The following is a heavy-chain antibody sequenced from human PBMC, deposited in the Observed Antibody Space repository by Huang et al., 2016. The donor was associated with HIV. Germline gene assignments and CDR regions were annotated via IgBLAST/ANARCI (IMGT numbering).Heavy chain of an antibody. CDR3: ARGRSSGYWGIDY. CDR1: GYTFTTYD. D-gene: IGHD3-22*01. Sequence: QVQLVQSGAEVKKPGASVKVSFKAYGYTFTTYDINWVRRATGQGLEWMGWMSPNSGNTGYAQKFQGRRTITRNTSISTAYMELSSLRSQDTAIYYCARGRSSGYWGIDYWGQGTLVTVSS. CDR2: MSPNSGNT. J-gene: IGHJ4*02. V-gene: IGHV1-8*03.